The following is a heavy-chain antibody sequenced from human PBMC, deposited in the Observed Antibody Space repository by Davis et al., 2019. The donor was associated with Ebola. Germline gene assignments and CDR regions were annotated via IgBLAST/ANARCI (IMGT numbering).Heavy chain of an antibody. CDR2: ISGSGGST. Sequence: GESLKISCAASGFTFSSYAMSWVRQAPGKGLEWVSAISGSGGSTYYADSVKGRFTISRDNSKNTLYLQMNSLRAEDTAVYYCAKTHCSGGSCYGMDVWGQGPRSPSP. D-gene: IGHD2-15*01. CDR3: AKTHCSGGSCYGMDV. V-gene: IGHV3-23*01. CDR1: GFTFSSYA. J-gene: IGHJ6*02.